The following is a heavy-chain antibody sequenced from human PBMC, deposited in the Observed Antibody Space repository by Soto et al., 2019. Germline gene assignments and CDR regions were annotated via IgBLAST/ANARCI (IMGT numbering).Heavy chain of an antibody. CDR2: IYYSGST. CDR1: GGSISSSSYY. CDR3: ARAPRRGYSYGPLV. J-gene: IGHJ4*02. V-gene: IGHV4-39*01. D-gene: IGHD5-18*01. Sequence: SDTLSLTCTVSGGSISSSSYYWGWIRQPPGKGLEWIGSIYYSGSTYYNPSLKSRVTISVDTSKNQFSLKLSSVTAADTAVYYCARAPRRGYSYGPLVWGQGTLVTVS.